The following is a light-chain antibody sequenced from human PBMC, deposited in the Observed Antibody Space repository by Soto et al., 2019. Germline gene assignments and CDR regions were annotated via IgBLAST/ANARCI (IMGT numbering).Light chain of an antibody. V-gene: IGKV3-20*01. CDR1: QSVTNSF. J-gene: IGKJ5*01. CDR3: QQYGSSPT. CDR2: GAS. Sequence: VVLAQSPGTLSLSPGERATLSCRASQSVTNSFLAWYQQKPGQAPRLLIYGASRRATGIPDRFSGSGSGTDFTLTISRLEPEDFAVYYCQQYGSSPTFGQGTRLEIK.